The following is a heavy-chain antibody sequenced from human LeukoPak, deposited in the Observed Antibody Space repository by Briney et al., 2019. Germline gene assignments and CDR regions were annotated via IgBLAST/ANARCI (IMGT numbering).Heavy chain of an antibody. V-gene: IGHV1-18*01. CDR2: ISAYNGNT. CDR3: AREGYYDSSGYFDFDY. D-gene: IGHD3-22*01. CDR1: GYTFTSYG. J-gene: IGHJ4*02. Sequence: GASVKVSCKASGYTFTSYGISWVRHAPGQGLEWMGWISAYNGNTNYAHKLQGRVTMTTDTSTSTAYMELRSLRSDDTAVYYCAREGYYDSSGYFDFDYWGWGTLVIVSS.